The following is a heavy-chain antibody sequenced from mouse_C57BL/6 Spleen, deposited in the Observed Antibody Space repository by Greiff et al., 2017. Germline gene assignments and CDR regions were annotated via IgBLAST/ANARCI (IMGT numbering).Heavy chain of an antibody. CDR3: ARGDYSNPHEYFDV. J-gene: IGHJ1*03. CDR1: GYTFPSYW. CDR2: IYPGSGST. V-gene: IGHV1-55*01. Sequence: VQLQQPGAELVKPGASVKMSCKASGYTFPSYWITWVQQRPGPGLEWIGDIYPGSGSTNYNEKFKSKATLTVDPSSSTAYMQLSSLTSEDSAVYYCARGDYSNPHEYFDVWGTGTTVTVSS. D-gene: IGHD2-5*01.